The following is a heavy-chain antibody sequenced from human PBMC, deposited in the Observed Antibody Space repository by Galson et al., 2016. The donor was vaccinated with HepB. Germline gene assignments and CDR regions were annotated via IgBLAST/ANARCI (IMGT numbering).Heavy chain of an antibody. J-gene: IGHJ4*02. V-gene: IGHV3-30*18. D-gene: IGHD1-26*01. CDR3: AKNSLRVIVGAADY. CDR1: GFSFNIYR. Sequence: SLRLSCAASGFSFNIYRMNWVRQGPGRGLEWVSVISYDGSHKYYADSVKGRFTISRDISKNTLYLQMNSLRAEDTAVYYCAKNSLRVIVGAADYWGQGTLVTVSS. CDR2: ISYDGSHK.